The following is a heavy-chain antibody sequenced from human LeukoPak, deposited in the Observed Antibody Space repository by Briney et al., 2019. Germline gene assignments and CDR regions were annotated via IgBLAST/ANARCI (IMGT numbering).Heavy chain of an antibody. D-gene: IGHD4-17*01. J-gene: IGHJ4*02. V-gene: IGHV1-18*01. CDR2: INPYNGNT. CDR1: GYTFTTYG. CDR3: AREIYGRFDF. Sequence: ASVEVSCKASGYTFTTYGISWVRQAPGPGLEWMGGINPYNGNTNYAQKPQGRVTLTTDTSTSTGYMELRSQRSDDTAVYYCAREIYGRFDFWGQGTLVTVSS.